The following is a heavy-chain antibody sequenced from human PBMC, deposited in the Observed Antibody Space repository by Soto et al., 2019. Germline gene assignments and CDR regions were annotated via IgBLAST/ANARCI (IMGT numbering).Heavy chain of an antibody. V-gene: IGHV3-21*06. D-gene: IGHD6-13*01. J-gene: IGHJ4*02. CDR1: GFTFTSYT. Sequence: GGSLRLSCAASGFTFTSYTMNWVRQAPGRGLEWVSSISSSSDYIYYADSMKGRVTISRDNAKNSLFLDMNSLTGEDTAVYYCARARVYATGPLDFWGQGTLVTVSS. CDR2: ISSSSDYI. CDR3: ARARVYATGPLDF.